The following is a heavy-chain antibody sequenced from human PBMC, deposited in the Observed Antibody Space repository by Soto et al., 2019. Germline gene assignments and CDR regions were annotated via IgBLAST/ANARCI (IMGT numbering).Heavy chain of an antibody. CDR2: IHYRGTT. CDR3: ARCRDAFGFDP. V-gene: IGHV4-31*03. CDR1: GGSINSGGYY. D-gene: IGHD2-15*01. J-gene: IGHJ5*02. Sequence: QVQLQESGPGLVKPSETLSLTCNVSGGSINSGGYYWGWIRQLPGKGLEWIGFIHYRGTTSYNPALQGRVSISLDTSGHQFSLKLTSVTAADTAVYYCARCRDAFGFDPWGQGTLVTVSS.